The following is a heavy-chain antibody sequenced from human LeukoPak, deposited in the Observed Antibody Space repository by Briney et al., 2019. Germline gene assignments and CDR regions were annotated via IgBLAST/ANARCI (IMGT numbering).Heavy chain of an antibody. Sequence: GGSLRLSCAASGFTFSSYEMNWVRQAPGKGLEWVSAISGSGGSTYYADSVKGRFTISRDNSKNTLYLQMNSLRAEDTAVYYCARIGCGSCYFSYYYYMDVWGKGTTVTISS. D-gene: IGHD2-15*01. CDR1: GFTFSSYE. J-gene: IGHJ6*03. CDR3: ARIGCGSCYFSYYYYMDV. CDR2: ISGSGGST. V-gene: IGHV3-23*01.